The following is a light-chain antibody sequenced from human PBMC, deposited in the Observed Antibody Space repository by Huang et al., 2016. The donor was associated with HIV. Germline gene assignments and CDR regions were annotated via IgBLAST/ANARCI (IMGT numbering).Light chain of an antibody. Sequence: DIIMTQSPDSLAVSLGERATLNCRSSQSVYASSTSKDYMAWFQQKTGQPPRLLLFWASTREAGVPDRFTGSGSGTHCTLTIASLEAEDAAIYYCQQYYSSPQTFGQGTRVEVK. CDR2: WAS. CDR3: QQYYSSPQT. CDR1: QSVYASSTSKDY. J-gene: IGKJ1*01. V-gene: IGKV4-1*01.